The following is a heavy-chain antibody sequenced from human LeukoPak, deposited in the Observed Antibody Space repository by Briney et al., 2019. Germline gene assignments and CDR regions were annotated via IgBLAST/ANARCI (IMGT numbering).Heavy chain of an antibody. D-gene: IGHD7-27*01. V-gene: IGHV3-30*02. J-gene: IGHJ5*02. CDR1: GFTFSDYY. Sequence: PGGSLRLSCAASGFTFSDYYMNWIRQAPGKGLEWVAFVRYDGSNKYYADSVKGRFTISRDNSKNTLYLQMNSLRGEDTAVYYCAKDGLNDWGNWFDPWGQGTQVTVSS. CDR2: VRYDGSNK. CDR3: AKDGLNDWGNWFDP.